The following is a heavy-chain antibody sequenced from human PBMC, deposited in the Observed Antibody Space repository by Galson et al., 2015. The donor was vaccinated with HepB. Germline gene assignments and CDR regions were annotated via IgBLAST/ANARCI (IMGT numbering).Heavy chain of an antibody. V-gene: IGHV4-4*02. CDR3: VRDTGVYSSTRRKFDP. J-gene: IGHJ5*02. D-gene: IGHD2-2*01. CDR1: GDSISSHNL. Sequence: ETLSLTCAVSGDSISSHNLWNWVRQPPGRGLEWIGEISHSGRVNYNPSLKSRVTISIDKSKNHFSLKVTSVTAADTALYYCVRDTGVYSSTRRKFDPWGQGTLVTVSS. CDR2: ISHSGRV.